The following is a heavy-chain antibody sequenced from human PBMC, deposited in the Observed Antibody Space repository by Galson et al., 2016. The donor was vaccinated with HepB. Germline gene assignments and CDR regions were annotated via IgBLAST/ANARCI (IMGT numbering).Heavy chain of an antibody. J-gene: IGHJ4*02. V-gene: IGHV4-34*01. CDR3: ASQPGWYATD. Sequence: SETLSLTCAVSGGSFSAYYWSWIRQSPGKGLEWIGEINYRGETKYNPSLKSRVSISGDTSKNQFSVRLTSVTAADTAMYYCASQPGWYATDWGQGTLVTVSS. CDR2: INYRGET. CDR1: GGSFSAYY. D-gene: IGHD6-19*01.